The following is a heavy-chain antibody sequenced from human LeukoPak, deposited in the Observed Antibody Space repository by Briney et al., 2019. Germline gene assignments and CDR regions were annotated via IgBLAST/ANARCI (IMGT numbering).Heavy chain of an antibody. J-gene: IGHJ4*02. CDR3: ARGDGYSASRADFDI. D-gene: IGHD1-26*01. CDR2: IYYTGST. CDR1: GGSIRSGNYY. V-gene: IGHV4-31*03. Sequence: SETLSLTCTVSGGSIRSGNYYWSWIRQHSGKGLEWIGYIYYTGSTDYNPSLKSRLTISMDTSNNQFSLKLRSVTAADTAVYCCARGDGYSASRADFDIWGQGALVTVSS.